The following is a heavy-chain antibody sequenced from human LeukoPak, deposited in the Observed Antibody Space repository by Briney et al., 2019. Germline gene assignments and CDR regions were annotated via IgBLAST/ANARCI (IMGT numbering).Heavy chain of an antibody. J-gene: IGHJ4*02. CDR3: ARGGTPRRGY. CDR2: ISSSGSTI. D-gene: IGHD1-26*01. V-gene: IGHV3-48*03. CDR1: GFTFSSYE. Sequence: GGSLRLSCAASGFTFSSYEMNWVRQAPGKGLEWVSYISSSGSTIYYAESVKGRFTISRDNAKNSLYLQMSSLSAEDTAVYYCARGGTPRRGYWGQGTLVTVPS.